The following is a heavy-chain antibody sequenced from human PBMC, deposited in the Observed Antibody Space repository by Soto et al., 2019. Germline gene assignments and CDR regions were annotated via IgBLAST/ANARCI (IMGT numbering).Heavy chain of an antibody. CDR2: IYYSGST. CDR3: ARLTYGDYGYYFDY. V-gene: IGHV4-59*01. D-gene: IGHD4-17*01. CDR1: GGSIISYY. Sequence: SETLSLTCTVSGGSIISYYWSWIRQPPVKGLEWIGYIYYSGSTNYNPSLKSRVTISVQTSKNQFSLKLSSVTAADTAVYYCARLTYGDYGYYFDYWGQGTLVTVSS. J-gene: IGHJ4*02.